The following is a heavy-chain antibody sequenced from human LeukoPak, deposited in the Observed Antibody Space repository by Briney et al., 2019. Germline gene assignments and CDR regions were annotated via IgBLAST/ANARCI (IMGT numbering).Heavy chain of an antibody. Sequence: VASVKVSCKDSGYTFTSCGISWVRQAPGQGLEWMGWISAYDGDTNYAQNLQGRVMMTTDTFTSTAYMELKSLRSDDTAVYYCARGRPYFDYWGQGTLVTVSS. CDR1: GYTFTSCG. CDR2: ISAYDGDT. V-gene: IGHV1-18*01. D-gene: IGHD6-6*01. J-gene: IGHJ4*02. CDR3: ARGRPYFDY.